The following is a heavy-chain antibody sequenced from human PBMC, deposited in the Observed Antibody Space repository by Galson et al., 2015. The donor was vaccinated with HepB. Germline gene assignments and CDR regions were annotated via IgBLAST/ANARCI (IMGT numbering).Heavy chain of an antibody. J-gene: IGHJ5*02. D-gene: IGHD1-26*01. CDR3: ARHASLRPGATLGHWFDP. Sequence: QSGAEVKKPGESLKISCKGSGYSFTSYWISWVRQMPGKGLEWMGRIDPSDSYTNYSPSFQGHVTIPADKSISTAYLQWSSLKASDTAMYYCARHASLRPGATLGHWFDPWGQGTLVTVSS. CDR1: GYSFTSYW. V-gene: IGHV5-10-1*01. CDR2: IDPSDSYT.